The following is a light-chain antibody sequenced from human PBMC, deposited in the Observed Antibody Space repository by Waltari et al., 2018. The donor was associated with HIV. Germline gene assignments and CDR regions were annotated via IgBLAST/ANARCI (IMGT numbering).Light chain of an antibody. CDR1: QSISTY. Sequence: DIQMTQSPSSLSASVGDRVTITCRASQSISTYLNWYQQKPGKAPKLLIYAASSLQSGVPSRFSGSGSGTDVTLIISSLQPEDFATYYCQQTYSTPSPFGGGTKVEI. J-gene: IGKJ4*01. CDR3: QQTYSTPSP. CDR2: AAS. V-gene: IGKV1-39*01.